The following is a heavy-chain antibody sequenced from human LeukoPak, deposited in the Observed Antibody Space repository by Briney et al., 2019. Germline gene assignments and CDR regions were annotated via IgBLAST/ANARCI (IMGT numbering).Heavy chain of an antibody. Sequence: GGSLRLSCAASGFNFNKYDMHWVRQAPGKGLEWVAVISRDGINKYYEDYVKGRFTISRDNSKSTLFLQMNSLRAEDTAVYYCAKDRSTVGYTYGLDYWGQGTLVTVSS. V-gene: IGHV3-30*18. CDR2: ISRDGINK. CDR1: GFNFNKYD. J-gene: IGHJ4*02. D-gene: IGHD5-18*01. CDR3: AKDRSTVGYTYGLDY.